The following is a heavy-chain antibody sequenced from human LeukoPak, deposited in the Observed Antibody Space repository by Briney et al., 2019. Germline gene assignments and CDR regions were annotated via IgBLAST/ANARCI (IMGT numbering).Heavy chain of an antibody. Sequence: GGSLRLSCAASGFTFSSYGMHWVRQAPGKGLEWVAFIRYDGSNKYYADSVKGRFTISRDNSKNTLYLQMSSLRAEDTAVYYCAKSATVGIKAPFDCWGQGALVTVSS. V-gene: IGHV3-30*02. CDR1: GFTFSSYG. J-gene: IGHJ4*02. D-gene: IGHD1-26*01. CDR2: IRYDGSNK. CDR3: AKSATVGIKAPFDC.